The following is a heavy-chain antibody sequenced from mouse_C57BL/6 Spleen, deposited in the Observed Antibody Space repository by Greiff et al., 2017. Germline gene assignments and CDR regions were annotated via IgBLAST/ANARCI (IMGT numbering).Heavy chain of an antibody. Sequence: QVQLQQSGTELVRPGTSVKLSCKASGYTFTSYWMHWVKQRPGQGLEWIGVIDPSDSYTTYNQKFKGKATLTVDTSSSTAYMQLSSLTSEDSAVYYCARRDSSGYVGYWGQGTTLTVSS. D-gene: IGHD3-2*02. V-gene: IGHV1-59*01. CDR2: IDPSDSYT. J-gene: IGHJ2*01. CDR1: GYTFTSYW. CDR3: ARRDSSGYVGY.